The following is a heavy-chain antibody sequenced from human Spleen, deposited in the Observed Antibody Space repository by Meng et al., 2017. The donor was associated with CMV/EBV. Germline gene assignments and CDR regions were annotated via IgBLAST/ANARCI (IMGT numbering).Heavy chain of an antibody. CDR1: GFTFSSFE. J-gene: IGHJ5*02. D-gene: IGHD3-10*01. V-gene: IGHV3-48*03. CDR2: ISSSGDIS. CDR3: ARGGSGSYLSTS. Sequence: GESLKISCSASGFTFSSFEMNWVRQAPGKGLEWVSYISSSGDISHYADSVKGRFTISRDNAKNSLYLQMNSLSAGDTAVYYCARGGSGSYLSTSWGQGTLVTVSS.